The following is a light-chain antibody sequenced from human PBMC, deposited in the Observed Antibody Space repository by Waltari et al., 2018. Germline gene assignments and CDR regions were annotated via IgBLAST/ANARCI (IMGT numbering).Light chain of an antibody. V-gene: IGKV4-1*01. CDR1: QSVLYSSNNKNY. Sequence: DIVMTHSPDSLTVSRGERATINCKSSQSVLYSSNNKNYLSWYQQKPGQPPKLLIYWASTRESGVPERFRGSGSGTDFTLTISSLQAEDVAVYYCQQYYSTPLTFGGGTKVEIK. J-gene: IGKJ4*01. CDR3: QQYYSTPLT. CDR2: WAS.